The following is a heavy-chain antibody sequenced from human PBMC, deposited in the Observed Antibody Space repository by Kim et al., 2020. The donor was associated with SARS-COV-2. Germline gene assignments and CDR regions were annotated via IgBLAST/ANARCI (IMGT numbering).Heavy chain of an antibody. Sequence: GGSLRLSCAASGFTFSSYAMSWVRQAPGKGLEWVSVIYSGGSSTYYADSVKGRFTISRDNSKNTLYLQMNSLRAEDTAVYYCAKDGSYGDRDFDYWGQGTPVTVSS. CDR1: GFTFSSYA. CDR2: IYSGGSST. D-gene: IGHD4-17*01. J-gene: IGHJ4*02. CDR3: AKDGSYGDRDFDY. V-gene: IGHV3-23*03.